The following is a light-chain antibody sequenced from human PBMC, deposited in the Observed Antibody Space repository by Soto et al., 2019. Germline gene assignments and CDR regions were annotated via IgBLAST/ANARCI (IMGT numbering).Light chain of an antibody. CDR2: KAS. J-gene: IGKJ1*01. V-gene: IGKV1-5*03. CDR1: QTISSW. Sequence: DIQMTQSPSTLSGSVGDRVTITCRASQTISSWLAGDQQKPGQAPKILIYKASTLKSGVPSRVSGSGSGTEFTLTISSLQPDDFATYYCQHYNSYSEAFGQGTKVERK. CDR3: QHYNSYSEA.